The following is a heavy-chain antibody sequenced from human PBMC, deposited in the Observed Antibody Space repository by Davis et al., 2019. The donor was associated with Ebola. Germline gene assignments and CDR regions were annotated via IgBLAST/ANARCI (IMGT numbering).Heavy chain of an antibody. Sequence: GESLKISCAASGFTFSNYGMHWVRQAPGKGLEWVSYISSSSNTIYYADSVKGRFTISRDNAKNSLYLQMNSLRDEDTAMYYCARADYGSGSSYGMDVWGKGTTVTVSS. CDR3: ARADYGSGSSYGMDV. CDR2: ISSSSNTI. J-gene: IGHJ6*04. D-gene: IGHD3-10*01. CDR1: GFTFSNYG. V-gene: IGHV3-48*02.